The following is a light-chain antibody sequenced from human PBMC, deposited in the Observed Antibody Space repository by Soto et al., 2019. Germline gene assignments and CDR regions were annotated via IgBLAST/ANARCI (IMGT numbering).Light chain of an antibody. CDR3: AAWDDSLSGPA. V-gene: IGLV1-47*01. CDR1: SSNIGRND. CDR2: RNN. J-gene: IGLJ2*01. Sequence: QSVLTQPPSASGTPGQRVTISCSGSSSNIGRNDVYWYQQLPGTAPKHLIYRNNQRPSGVPDRFSVFKSGTSASLAISGLRSEDEADYYCAAWDDSLSGPAFGGGTKLTVL.